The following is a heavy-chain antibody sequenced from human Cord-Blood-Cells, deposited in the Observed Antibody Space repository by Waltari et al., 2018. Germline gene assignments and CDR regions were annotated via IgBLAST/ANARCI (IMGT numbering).Heavy chain of an antibody. CDR3: ARAPRESSSSGLAFDI. Sequence: QVQLQESGPGLVKPPETLSLTCTVSGYSISSGYYWGWIRQPPGKGLEWIGSIYHSGSTYYNPSLKSRVTIAVDTSKNQFSLKLSSVTAADTAVYYCARAPRESSSSGLAFDIWGQGTMVTVSS. CDR1: GYSISSGYY. CDR2: IYHSGST. V-gene: IGHV4-38-2*02. J-gene: IGHJ3*02. D-gene: IGHD6-6*01.